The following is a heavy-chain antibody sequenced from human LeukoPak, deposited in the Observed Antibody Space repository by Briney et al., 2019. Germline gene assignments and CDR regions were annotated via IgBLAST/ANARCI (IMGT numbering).Heavy chain of an antibody. J-gene: IGHJ4*02. D-gene: IGHD2-15*01. V-gene: IGHV4-59*08. CDR3: ARQARCSGATCNPFDF. CDR1: SGSISGHY. CDR2: IYYSGST. Sequence: SETLSLTCTVSSGSISGHYWTWIRQPPGKGLEWIGYIYYSGSTSYNPSLKGRVAISVDSSKNQFSLKVASVTAADTAVYYCARQARCSGATCNPFDFWGQGTLVTVSS.